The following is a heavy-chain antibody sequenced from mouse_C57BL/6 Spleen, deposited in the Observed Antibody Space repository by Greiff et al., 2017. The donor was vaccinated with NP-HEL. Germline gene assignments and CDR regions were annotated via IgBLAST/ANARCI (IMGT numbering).Heavy chain of an antibody. CDR2: INYDGSST. CDR3: ARDLLRGFDY. CDR1: GFTFSDYY. J-gene: IGHJ2*01. D-gene: IGHD1-1*01. Sequence: DVKLVESEGGLVQPGSSMKLSCTASGFTFSDYYMAWVRQVPEKGLEWVANINYDGSSTYYLDSLKSRFIISRDNAKNILYLQMSSLKSEDTATYYCARDLLRGFDYWGQGTTLTVSS. V-gene: IGHV5-16*01.